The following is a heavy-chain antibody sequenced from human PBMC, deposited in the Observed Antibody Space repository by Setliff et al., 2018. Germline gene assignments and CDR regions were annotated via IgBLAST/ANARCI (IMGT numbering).Heavy chain of an antibody. Sequence: GDYYWNWIRQPPGKGLEWVSGISWNSGSIGYADSVKGRFTISRDNSGNTLYLLMNSLRGDDTASYYCARDPNGDYVGAFDPWGQGILVTVSS. V-gene: IGHV3-9*01. J-gene: IGHJ5*02. D-gene: IGHD4-17*01. CDR3: ARDPNGDYVGAFDP. CDR2: ISWNSGSI. CDR1: GDYY.